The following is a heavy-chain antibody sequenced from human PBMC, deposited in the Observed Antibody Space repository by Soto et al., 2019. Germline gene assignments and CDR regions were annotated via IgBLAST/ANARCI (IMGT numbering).Heavy chain of an antibody. V-gene: IGHV3-21*01. D-gene: IGHD2-8*01. Sequence: PGGPLRLCCASSGFHFSSYSMDLVRPAPGKGLEWVSSFISSSSYIYYADSVKGRFTISRDNAKNSLYLQMNSLRAEDTAVYYCASLPNRMVLMVYAPARTYYCMDGWGQVTKFTFSS. J-gene: IGHJ6*02. CDR3: ASLPNRMVLMVYAPARTYYCMDG. CDR1: GFHFSSYS. CDR2: FISSSSYI.